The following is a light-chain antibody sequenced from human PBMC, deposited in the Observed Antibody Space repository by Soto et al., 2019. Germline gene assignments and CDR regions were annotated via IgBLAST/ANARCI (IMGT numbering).Light chain of an antibody. CDR2: DNN. CDR1: RGSIASDY. J-gene: IGLJ2*01. V-gene: IGLV6-57*04. CDR3: QSYDDPKT. Sequence: NFMLTQPHCVSESPGKTVTISCTRSRGSIASDYVHWYQQRPGSGPTTLIYDNNLRPSGVPDRFSGSIDGSSNSASLTISGLKTEHEADYYCQSYDDPKTFGGGTKLTVL.